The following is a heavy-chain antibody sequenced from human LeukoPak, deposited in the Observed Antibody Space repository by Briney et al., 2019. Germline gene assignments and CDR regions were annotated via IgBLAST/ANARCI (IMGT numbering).Heavy chain of an antibody. CDR2: IYYSGST. CDR3: ARSAWITWFDP. J-gene: IGHJ5*02. Sequence: PSETLSLTCTVSGGSISSSDYYWGWIRQPPGKGLEWIGSIYYSGSTYYNPSLKSRVTISVDTSKTQFSLKLSSVTAADTALYFCARSAWITWFDPWGQGTLVTVSS. CDR1: GGSISSSDYY. V-gene: IGHV4-39*01. D-gene: IGHD5-12*01.